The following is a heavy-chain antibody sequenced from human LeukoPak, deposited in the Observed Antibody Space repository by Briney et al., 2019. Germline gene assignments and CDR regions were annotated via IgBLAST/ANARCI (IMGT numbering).Heavy chain of an antibody. J-gene: IGHJ4*02. Sequence: ASVKVSYKASGGTFSSYAISWVRQAPGQGLEWMGRIIPIFGTANYAQKFQGRVTITADKSTSTAYMELSSLRSEDTAVYYCAGPPIVVVEAALPYWGKGTLPPSPQ. CDR3: AGPPIVVVEAALPY. CDR2: IIPIFGTA. V-gene: IGHV1-69*06. CDR1: GGTFSSYA. D-gene: IGHD2-2*01.